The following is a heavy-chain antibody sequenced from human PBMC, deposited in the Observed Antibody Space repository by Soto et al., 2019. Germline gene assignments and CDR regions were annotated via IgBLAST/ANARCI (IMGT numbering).Heavy chain of an antibody. V-gene: IGHV3-7*01. Sequence: EVPLVESGGGLVQPGGSLRLSCAASGFTFSNYWMSWVRQAPGKGLEWVANMNQVGREKYYVDSVKGRFTISRDNAKNSLFLQTNSLRAEDTAVYYCAREPSGIDYWGQGTLVTVSS. J-gene: IGHJ4*02. D-gene: IGHD1-26*01. CDR1: GFTFSNYW. CDR3: AREPSGIDY. CDR2: MNQVGREK.